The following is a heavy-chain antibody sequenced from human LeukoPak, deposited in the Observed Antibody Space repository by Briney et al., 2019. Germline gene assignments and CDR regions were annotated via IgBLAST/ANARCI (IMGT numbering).Heavy chain of an antibody. CDR3: ARDNDPGGFDY. Sequence: PSQTLSLTCTVSGGSISSGSYYWSWIRQPAGKGLEWIGRIYTSGSTNYHPFLQSRINIAVDTSNKQVPLKLSAVTAADTAVYYCARDNDPGGFDYWGQGTLVTVSS. CDR2: IYTSGST. CDR1: GGSISSGSYY. D-gene: IGHD1-1*01. V-gene: IGHV4-61*02. J-gene: IGHJ4*02.